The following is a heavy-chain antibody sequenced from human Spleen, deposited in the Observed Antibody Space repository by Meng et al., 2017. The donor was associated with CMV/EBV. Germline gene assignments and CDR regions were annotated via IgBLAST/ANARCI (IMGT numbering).Heavy chain of an antibody. CDR2: ISASNNNI. V-gene: IGHV1-18*01. Sequence: CKASGYPFTTYGISWVRQAPGQGLEWMGWISASNNNINYAQNLQGRVTMTTDTSTNTAYMELRGLRSDDTAVYYCARDRAARAYYFDYWGQGTLVTVSS. CDR1: GYPFTTYG. J-gene: IGHJ4*02. D-gene: IGHD2-15*01. CDR3: ARDRAARAYYFDY.